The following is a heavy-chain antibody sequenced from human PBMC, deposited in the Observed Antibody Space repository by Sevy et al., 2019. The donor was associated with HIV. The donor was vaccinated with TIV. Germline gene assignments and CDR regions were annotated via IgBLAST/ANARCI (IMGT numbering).Heavy chain of an antibody. CDR2: IFYSGST. CDR1: GGSISSSH. Sequence: SETLSLTCTVSGGSISSSHWSWIRQPPGKGLEWIGYIFYSGSTNCNPSLKSRVTISVDTSKNQFSLKLTSVTAADTAVYYCARGRGDFWSGYYAHYGMDVWGQGTTVTVSS. CDR3: ARGRGDFWSGYYAHYGMDV. V-gene: IGHV4-59*01. D-gene: IGHD3-3*01. J-gene: IGHJ6*02.